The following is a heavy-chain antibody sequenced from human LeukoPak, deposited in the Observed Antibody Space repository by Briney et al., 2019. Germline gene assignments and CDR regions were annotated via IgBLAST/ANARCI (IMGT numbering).Heavy chain of an antibody. CDR1: GGSFSGYY. V-gene: IGHV4-34*01. D-gene: IGHD1-26*01. CDR2: INHSGST. CDR3: ARGEWGRAFDI. Sequence: SETLSLTCAVYGGSFSGYYWSWIRQPPGKGLEWIGEINHSGSTNYNPPLKSRVTISVDTSKNQFSLKLSSVTAADTAVYYCARGEWGRAFDIWGQGTMVTVSS. J-gene: IGHJ3*02.